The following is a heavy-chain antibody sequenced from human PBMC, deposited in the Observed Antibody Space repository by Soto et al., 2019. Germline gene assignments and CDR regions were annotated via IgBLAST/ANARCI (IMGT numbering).Heavy chain of an antibody. J-gene: IGHJ1*01. CDR1: GYTFTSYG. CDR2: ISAYNGNT. D-gene: IGHD3-16*01. CDR3: ARDPEYDDALGGFQY. V-gene: IGHV1-18*01. Sequence: ASVKVSCKASGYTFTSYGISWVRQAPGQGLEWMGWISAYNGNTNYAQKLQGRVTMTTDTSTSTAYMELRSLRSDDTAVYYCARDPEYDDALGGFQYWGQGTLVTVSS.